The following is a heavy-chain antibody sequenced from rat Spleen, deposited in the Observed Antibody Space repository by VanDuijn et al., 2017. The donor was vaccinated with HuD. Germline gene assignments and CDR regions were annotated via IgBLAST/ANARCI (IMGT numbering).Heavy chain of an antibody. CDR2: ISYEGSST. CDR1: GFTFSDYY. Sequence: EVQLVESGGGLVQPGRSLKLSCAASGFTFSDYYMALVRQAPKKGLEWVASISYEGSSTYYGDSVKGRFTISRDNAKSTLYLQMNSLRSEDKATYYCARENYYSGDYWGQGVMVTVSS. CDR3: ARENYYSGDY. D-gene: IGHD1-1*01. J-gene: IGHJ2*01. V-gene: IGHV5-22*01.